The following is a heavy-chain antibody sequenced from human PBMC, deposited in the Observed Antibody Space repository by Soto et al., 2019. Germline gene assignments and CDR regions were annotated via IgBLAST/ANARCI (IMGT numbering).Heavy chain of an antibody. V-gene: IGHV1-69*06. CDR1: GGTFSSYA. J-gene: IGHJ5*02. Sequence: SVKVSCKASGGTFSSYAISWVRQAPGQGLEWMGGIIPIFGTADYAQKFQGRVTITADRSTSTAYMELSSLRSEDTAVYYCATETYYYDSSGYRWFDPWGQGTLVTVSS. D-gene: IGHD3-22*01. CDR2: IIPIFGTA. CDR3: ATETYYYDSSGYRWFDP.